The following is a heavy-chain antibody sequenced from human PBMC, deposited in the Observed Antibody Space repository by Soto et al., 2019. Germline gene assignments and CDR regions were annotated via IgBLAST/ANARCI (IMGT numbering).Heavy chain of an antibody. D-gene: IGHD3-9*01. Sequence: PSETLSLTCTVSGGSISSSTYYWGWISKPPGKGLEWIGSIYYSGNTYYNPSLKSRVTISVDTSKNQFSLKLSSVTAADTAVYYCARGYYDILTGYFYPGYYFDYWGQGTLVTVSS. CDR3: ARGYYDILTGYFYPGYYFDY. V-gene: IGHV4-39*01. J-gene: IGHJ4*02. CDR1: GGSISSSTYY. CDR2: IYYSGNT.